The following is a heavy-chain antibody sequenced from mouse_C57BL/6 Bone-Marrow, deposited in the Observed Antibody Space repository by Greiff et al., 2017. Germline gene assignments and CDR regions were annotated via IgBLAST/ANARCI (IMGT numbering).Heavy chain of an antibody. D-gene: IGHD1-1*01. CDR3: AAHYYGSPYFDV. Sequence: VQRVESGPGLVQPSQSLSITCTVSGFSLTSYGVHWVRQSPGKGLEWLGVIWSGGSTDYNAAFISRLSISKDNSKSQVFFKMNSLQADDTAIYYCAAHYYGSPYFDVWGTGTTVTVSS. CDR2: IWSGGST. J-gene: IGHJ1*03. CDR1: GFSLTSYG. V-gene: IGHV2-2*01.